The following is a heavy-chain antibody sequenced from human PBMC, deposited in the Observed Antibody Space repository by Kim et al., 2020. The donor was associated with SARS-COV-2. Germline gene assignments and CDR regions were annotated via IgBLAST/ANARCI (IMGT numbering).Heavy chain of an antibody. Sequence: GGSLRLSCAASGFTFDDYAMHWVRQAPGKGLEWVSGISWNSGSIGYADSVKGRFTISRDNAKNSLYLQMNSLRAEDTALYYCAKAKSPGAPPPSYGMDV. CDR1: GFTFDDYA. J-gene: IGHJ6*01. CDR2: ISWNSGSI. V-gene: IGHV3-9*01. CDR3: AKAKSPGAPPPSYGMDV. D-gene: IGHD3-10*01.